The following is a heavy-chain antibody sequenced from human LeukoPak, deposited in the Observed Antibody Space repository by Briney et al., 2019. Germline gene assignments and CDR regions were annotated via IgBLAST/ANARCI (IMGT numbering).Heavy chain of an antibody. J-gene: IGHJ4*02. CDR3: AREGAHLWALKAHYDTLTGYYYFDY. CDR1: GFTFSSYG. CDR2: IWYDGSNK. V-gene: IGHV3-33*01. D-gene: IGHD3-9*01. Sequence: PGRSLRLSCAASGFTFSSYGMHWVRQAPGKGLEWVAVIWYDGSNKYYADSVKGRFTISRDNSKNTLYLQMNSLRAEDTAVYYCAREGAHLWALKAHYDTLTGYYYFDYWGQGTLVTVSS.